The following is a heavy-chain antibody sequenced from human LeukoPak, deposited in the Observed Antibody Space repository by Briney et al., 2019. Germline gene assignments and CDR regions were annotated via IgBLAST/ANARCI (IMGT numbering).Heavy chain of an antibody. Sequence: SETLSLTCPVSGHSITSGYYWCWIRQPPGKALEWIGSMSYSGTTNYNPSLKSRVSISLDMSKNQFSLKLSSVTAADTAVYSCARMNPYADYDYLDYWGQGTLVTVSS. CDR2: MSYSGTT. D-gene: IGHD4-17*01. CDR1: GHSITSGYY. V-gene: IGHV4-38-2*01. CDR3: ARMNPYADYDYLDY. J-gene: IGHJ4*02.